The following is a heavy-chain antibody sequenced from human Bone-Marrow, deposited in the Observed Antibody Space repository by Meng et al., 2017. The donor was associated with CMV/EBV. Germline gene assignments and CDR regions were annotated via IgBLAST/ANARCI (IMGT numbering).Heavy chain of an antibody. Sequence: GESLKISCAASGFIFSGYSMNWVRQAPGKGLEWVSMIGSSSRYIYYADSVKGRFTISRDNANNLLYLQMNSLTAEDTAFYYCATREGMGHTVDWGQGTLVTVYS. CDR2: IGSSSRYI. D-gene: IGHD1-26*01. V-gene: IGHV3-21*01. CDR3: ATREGMGHTVD. J-gene: IGHJ4*02. CDR1: GFIFSGYS.